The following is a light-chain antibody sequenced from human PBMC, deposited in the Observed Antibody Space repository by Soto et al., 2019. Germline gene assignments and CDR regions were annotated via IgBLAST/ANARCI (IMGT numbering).Light chain of an antibody. J-gene: IGKJ4*01. CDR2: AAS. Sequence: EIVLTQSPGTLSLSPGERATLSCRASQSVSKNFFAWYQQKPGQAPRLLISAASNRATVIPDRFSGSGAGTDFSLTIDRLDPEYIAVYFWQHYGSSPQTFGEGTKVAIK. CDR3: QHYGSSPQT. CDR1: QSVSKNF. V-gene: IGKV3-20*01.